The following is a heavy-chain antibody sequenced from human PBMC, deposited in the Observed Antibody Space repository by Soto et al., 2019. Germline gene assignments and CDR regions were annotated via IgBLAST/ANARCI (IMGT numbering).Heavy chain of an antibody. CDR2: IIPIFGTA. CDR1: GGTFSSYA. D-gene: IGHD1-20*01. Sequence: QVQLVQSGAEVKKPGSSVKVSCKASGGTFSSYAISWVRQAPGQGLEWMGGIIPIFGTANYTQNFQGRVTITADESTSTAYMELTSLRSEDTAIYYCAYNNWGYYYYGVDVWGQGTTVTVSS. CDR3: AYNNWGYYYYGVDV. J-gene: IGHJ6*02. V-gene: IGHV1-69*12.